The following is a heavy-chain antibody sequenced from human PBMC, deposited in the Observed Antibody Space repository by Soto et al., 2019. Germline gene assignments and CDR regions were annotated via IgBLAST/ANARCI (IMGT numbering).Heavy chain of an antibody. CDR2: MNPNSGNT. D-gene: IGHD6-13*01. CDR1: GYPFTSYD. J-gene: IGHJ5*02. V-gene: IGHV1-8*01. CDR3: ARVQRSSSWYRVRWFDH. Sequence: XSVKVSCKASGYPFTSYDINWVRQATGQGLEWMGWMNPNSGNTGYAQKFQGRVTMTRNTSISTAYMELSSLRSEDTAVYYCARVQRSSSWYRVRWFDHWGQGTLVTVSS.